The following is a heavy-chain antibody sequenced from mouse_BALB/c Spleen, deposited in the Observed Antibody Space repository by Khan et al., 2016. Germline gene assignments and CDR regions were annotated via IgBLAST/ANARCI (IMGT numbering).Heavy chain of an antibody. V-gene: IGHV1-7*01. CDR2: INPSTGYT. CDR1: GYTFTSYW. J-gene: IGHJ3*01. CDR3: ARWAYYGNYLFAY. D-gene: IGHD2-1*01. Sequence: VQLQEPGAELAKPGASVKMSCKASGYTFTSYWMHWVKQRPGQGLEWIGYINPSTGYTEYNQKFKDKATLTAEKSSSTADMQLSSLTSEDSAVYYCARWAYYGNYLFAYWGQGTLVTVSA.